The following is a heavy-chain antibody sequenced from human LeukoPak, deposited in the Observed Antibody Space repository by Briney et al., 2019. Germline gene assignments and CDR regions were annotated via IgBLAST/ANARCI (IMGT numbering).Heavy chain of an antibody. J-gene: IGHJ3*01. CDR2: IYPGDSEA. CDR3: ARCKAVAGTINAFDF. V-gene: IGHV5-51*01. CDR1: GYSFTSYW. D-gene: IGHD6-19*01. Sequence: GESLKISCKSSGYSFTSYWIGWVRQMPGKDLEWMGTIYPGDSEARYSPSFRGQVTISADKSINTAYLQWSSLKASDTAMYYCARCKAVAGTINAFDFWGQGTMVTVSS.